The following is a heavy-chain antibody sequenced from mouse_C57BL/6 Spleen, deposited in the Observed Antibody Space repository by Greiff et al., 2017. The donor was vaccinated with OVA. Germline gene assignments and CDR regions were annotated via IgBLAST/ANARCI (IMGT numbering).Heavy chain of an antibody. CDR2: IYPSDSET. D-gene: IGHD3-2*02. J-gene: IGHJ2*01. V-gene: IGHV1-61*01. Sequence: QVQLQQPGAELVRPGSSVKLSCKASGYTFTSYWMDWVKQRPGQGLEWIGNIYPSDSETHYNQKFKDKATVTVDKSSSTAYMQLSSLTSEDSAVYYCARSRGISGYFDYWGQGTTRTVT. CDR1: GYTFTSYW. CDR3: ARSRGISGYFDY.